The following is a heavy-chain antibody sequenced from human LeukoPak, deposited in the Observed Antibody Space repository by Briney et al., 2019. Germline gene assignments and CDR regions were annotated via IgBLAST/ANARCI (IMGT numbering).Heavy chain of an antibody. D-gene: IGHD1-1*01. CDR3: ARHGQKARGSWEGKTTPENAFDI. J-gene: IGHJ3*02. V-gene: IGHV5-51*01. CDR2: IYPGDSDT. Sequence: GESLKISCKGSGYSFTSYWIGWVRQMPGKGLGWMGIIYPGDSDTRYSPSFQGQVTISADKSISTAYLQWSSLKASDTAMYYCARHGQKARGSWEGKTTPENAFDIWGQGTMVTVSS. CDR1: GYSFTSYW.